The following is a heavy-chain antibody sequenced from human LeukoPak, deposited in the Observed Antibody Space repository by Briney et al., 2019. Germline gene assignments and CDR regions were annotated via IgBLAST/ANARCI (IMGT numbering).Heavy chain of an antibody. CDR3: AREGGLAASTFDC. V-gene: IGHV4-59*01. CDR2: IYYSGST. CDR1: GGSISSYY. J-gene: IGHJ4*02. Sequence: SETLSLTCTVSGGSISSYYWSWIRQPPGKGLEWIGYIYYSGSTNYNPSLKSRVTISVDTSKNQFSLKLSSVTAADTAVYYCAREGGLAASTFDCWGQGTLVTVSS. D-gene: IGHD3-16*01.